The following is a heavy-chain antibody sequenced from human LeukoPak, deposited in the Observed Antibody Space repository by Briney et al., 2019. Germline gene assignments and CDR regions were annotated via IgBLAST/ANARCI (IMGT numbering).Heavy chain of an antibody. CDR3: AREQEDCTGTTCYRAFDV. CDR2: VHSDGTIT. J-gene: IGHJ3*01. CDR1: GFTFTYYW. Sequence: PGGSLRLSCAASGFTFTYYWMHWVRQAPGKGLGWFSRVHSDGTITNYADSVKGRFSISRDSAKNTLYLQMSSLRSEDTAVYYCAREQEDCTGTTCYRAFDVWGQGTMVTVS. D-gene: IGHD2-2*01. V-gene: IGHV3-74*01.